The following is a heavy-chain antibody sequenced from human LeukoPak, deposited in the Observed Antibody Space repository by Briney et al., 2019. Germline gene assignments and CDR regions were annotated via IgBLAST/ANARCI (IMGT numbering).Heavy chain of an antibody. V-gene: IGHV3-7*01. Sequence: GGSLRLSCEGSGFSFSSYWMTWVRQLPGKGPEWVANIRQDESERYFADSVRGRFTISRDNAKKSVYLHMSSLRAEDTALYYCARLSAYYYGSYFYYYMDVWGKGTTVTVSS. CDR3: ARLSAYYYGSYFYYYMDV. CDR2: IRQDESER. J-gene: IGHJ6*03. D-gene: IGHD3-10*01. CDR1: GFSFSSYW.